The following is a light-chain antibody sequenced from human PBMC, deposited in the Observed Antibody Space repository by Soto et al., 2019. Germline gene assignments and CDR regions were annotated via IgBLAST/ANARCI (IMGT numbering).Light chain of an antibody. Sequence: PGERVTLSCGASQSLSNNYLAWYQQRPGLAPRLLIFDASRRATGIPDRFSGSGSGADFTLTISRLEPEDFAVYYRHQFSDSPTFGGGTKVEFK. CDR1: QSLSNNY. J-gene: IGKJ4*01. CDR3: HQFSDSPT. V-gene: IGKV3D-20*01. CDR2: DAS.